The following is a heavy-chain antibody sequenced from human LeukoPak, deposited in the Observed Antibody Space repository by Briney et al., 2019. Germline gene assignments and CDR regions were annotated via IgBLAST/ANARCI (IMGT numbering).Heavy chain of an antibody. V-gene: IGHV4-59*12. D-gene: IGHD4-17*01. CDR3: ARDPTTVTTIFDS. CDR2: IYYSGST. CDR1: GGSISSYY. Sequence: SETLSLTCTGSGGSISSYYWSWIRQPPGKGLEWIGYIYYSGSTNYNPSLKSRVSMSGDTSKNQVSLKLRSVTAADTAVYYCARDPTTVTTIFDSWGQGTLVTVSS. J-gene: IGHJ4*02.